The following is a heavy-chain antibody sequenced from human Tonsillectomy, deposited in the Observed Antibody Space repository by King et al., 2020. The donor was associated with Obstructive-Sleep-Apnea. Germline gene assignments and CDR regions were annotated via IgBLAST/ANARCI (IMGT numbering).Heavy chain of an antibody. CDR1: GFTFSSYA. Sequence: VQLVESGGGVVQPGRSLRLSCAASGFTFSSYAMHWVRQAPGKGLEWVAVMSYDGSNKYYADSVKGRFTISRDNSKNTLYLPMNSLMAEDTAVYYCARGGDGYNYGFDYWGQGTLVTVSS. CDR2: MSYDGSNK. J-gene: IGHJ4*02. CDR3: ARGGDGYNYGFDY. D-gene: IGHD5-24*01. V-gene: IGHV3-30*04.